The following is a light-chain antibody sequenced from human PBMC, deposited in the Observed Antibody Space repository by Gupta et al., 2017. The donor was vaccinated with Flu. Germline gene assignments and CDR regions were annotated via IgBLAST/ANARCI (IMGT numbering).Light chain of an antibody. CDR3: QAWDSSTSYV. CDR1: KLGDKY. J-gene: IGLJ1*01. CDR2: QDS. Sequence: SYELTHPPSVSVSPGQPASITRSGDKLGDKYACWYQQKPGQSPVLVIYQDSKRPSGIPERFSGSNSGKTATLTISGTQAMDEADYYCQAWDSSTSYVFGTGTKVTVL. V-gene: IGLV3-1*01.